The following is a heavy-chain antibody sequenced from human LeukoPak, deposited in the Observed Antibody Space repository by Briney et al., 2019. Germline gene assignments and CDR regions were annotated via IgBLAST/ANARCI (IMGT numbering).Heavy chain of an antibody. J-gene: IGHJ5*02. Sequence: SETLSLTCAVYGGSFSGYYWSWIRQPPGKGLEWIGEINHSGSTNYNPSLKSQVTISVDTSKNQFSLKLSSVTAADTAVYYCARRRPTYVLRYFDPNNWFDPWGQGTLVTVSS. CDR3: ARRRPTYVLRYFDPNNWFDP. CDR2: INHSGST. D-gene: IGHD3-9*01. CDR1: GGSFSGYY. V-gene: IGHV4-34*01.